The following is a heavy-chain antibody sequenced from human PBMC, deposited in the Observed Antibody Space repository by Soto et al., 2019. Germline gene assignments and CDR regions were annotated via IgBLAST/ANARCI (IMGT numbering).Heavy chain of an antibody. CDR2: ISGSGGST. Sequence: GGSLRLSYAGSGFTFRTYAMSWVRQAPGTGLDGVSAISGSGGSTYYADSVKGRFTISRDNSKNTLYLQMNSLRAEDTAVYYCASGPYSGNYFPFDYWGQGTQVTVSS. J-gene: IGHJ4*02. CDR3: ASGPYSGNYFPFDY. D-gene: IGHD1-26*01. V-gene: IGHV3-23*01. CDR1: GFTFRTYA.